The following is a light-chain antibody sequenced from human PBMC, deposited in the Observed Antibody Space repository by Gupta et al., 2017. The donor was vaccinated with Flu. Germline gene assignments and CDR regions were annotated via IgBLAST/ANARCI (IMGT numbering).Light chain of an antibody. Sequence: DIQMTQSPSSLSTSVGDRVTITCRASQGIGTYLNWYHQKPGKAPELLIFAASTLQSGVPSRFSGSGSGTEFTLTISSLQPEDFATYYCQQGYSSPITFGQGTLMEIK. J-gene: IGKJ5*01. CDR2: AAS. CDR1: QGIGTY. CDR3: QQGYSSPIT. V-gene: IGKV1-39*01.